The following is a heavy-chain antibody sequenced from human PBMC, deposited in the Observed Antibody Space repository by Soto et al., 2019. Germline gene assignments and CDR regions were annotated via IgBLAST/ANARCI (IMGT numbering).Heavy chain of an antibody. CDR1: GGTFSSYA. CDR2: IIPIFGTA. V-gene: IGHV1-69*13. D-gene: IGHD3-3*01. J-gene: IGHJ6*02. Sequence: GASVKVSCKASGGTFSSYAISWVRQAPGQGLEWMGGIIPIFGTANYAQKFQGRVTITADESTSTAYMELSSLRSEDTAVYYCARDPLIYVFWSGYYSDRSYYYYVMDVWGQGTTVTVSS. CDR3: ARDPLIYVFWSGYYSDRSYYYYVMDV.